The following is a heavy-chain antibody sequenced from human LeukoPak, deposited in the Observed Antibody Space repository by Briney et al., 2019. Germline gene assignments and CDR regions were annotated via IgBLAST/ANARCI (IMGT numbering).Heavy chain of an antibody. V-gene: IGHV1-24*01. CDR2: FDPEDGET. Sequence: GSSVKVSCKVSGYTLTELSMYWVRQAPGKGLEWMGGFDPEDGETIYAQKFQGRVTMTEDTSTDTAYMELSSLRSEDTAVYYCATQLYCSGGSCYGGNWFVPWGQGTLVTVSS. D-gene: IGHD2-15*01. CDR1: GYTLTELS. J-gene: IGHJ5*02. CDR3: ATQLYCSGGSCYGGNWFVP.